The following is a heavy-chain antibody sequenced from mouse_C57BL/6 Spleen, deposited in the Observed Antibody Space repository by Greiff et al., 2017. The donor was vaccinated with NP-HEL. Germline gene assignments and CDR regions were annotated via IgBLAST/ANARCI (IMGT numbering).Heavy chain of an antibody. CDR2: IGPSDSYT. CDR3: ARSGGNWYFDV. J-gene: IGHJ1*03. V-gene: IGHV1-69*01. D-gene: IGHD4-1*01. Sequence: QVQLQQPGAELVMPGASVKLSCKASGYTFTSYWMHWVKQRPGQGLEWIGEIGPSDSYTNYNQKFKGKSTLTVDKSSSTAYMQLSSLTSEDSAVYYCARSGGNWYFDVWGTGTTVTVSS. CDR1: GYTFTSYW.